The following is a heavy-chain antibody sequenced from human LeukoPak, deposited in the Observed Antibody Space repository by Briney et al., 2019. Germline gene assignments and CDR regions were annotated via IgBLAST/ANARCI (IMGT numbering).Heavy chain of an antibody. V-gene: IGHV3-23*01. J-gene: IGHJ4*02. D-gene: IGHD3-22*01. CDR1: GFTFSTFA. Sequence: SGGSLRLSCAASGFTFSTFAMSWVRQAPGKGLEWVSSITDSGGSTYYADSVEGRFTVSRDNSRNTLYLQMNSLRAEDTAVYYCAKSFRPFGSSGYYWWDFWGRGTLVTVSS. CDR3: AKSFRPFGSSGYYWWDF. CDR2: ITDSGGST.